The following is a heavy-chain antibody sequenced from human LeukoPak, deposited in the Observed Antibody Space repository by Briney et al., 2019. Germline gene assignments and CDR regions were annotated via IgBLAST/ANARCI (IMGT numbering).Heavy chain of an antibody. CDR2: INPSGGST. V-gene: IGHV1-46*01. CDR3: ARVDDRGHYYDSSGPRKLFDY. D-gene: IGHD3-22*01. J-gene: IGHJ4*02. Sequence: ASVKVSCKASGYTFTSYYMHWVRQAPGQGLEWMGIINPSGGSTSYAQKFQGRVTMTRDTSIRTAYMELSRLRSDDTAVYYCARVDDRGHYYDSSGPRKLFDYWGRGTLVTVSS. CDR1: GYTFTSYY.